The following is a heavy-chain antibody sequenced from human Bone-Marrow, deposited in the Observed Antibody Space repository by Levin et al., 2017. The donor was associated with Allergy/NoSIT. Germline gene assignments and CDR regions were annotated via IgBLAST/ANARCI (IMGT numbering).Heavy chain of an antibody. V-gene: IGHV4-39*07. D-gene: IGHD1-26*01. Sequence: PGKGLEWIGSIYYSGTTYYNPSLKSRVTISVDTSKNQFSLKLPSVTAEDTAVYFCASQYSASSTWGYWGQGTLVNVSS. J-gene: IGHJ4*02. CDR2: IYYSGTT. CDR3: ASQYSASSTWGY.